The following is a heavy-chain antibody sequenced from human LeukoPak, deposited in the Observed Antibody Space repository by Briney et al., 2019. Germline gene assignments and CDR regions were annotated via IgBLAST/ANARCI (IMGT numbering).Heavy chain of an antibody. D-gene: IGHD3-22*01. Sequence: PGGSLRLSCAASGFTSSSYSMNWVRQAPGKGLEWVSAISGSGGSTYYADSVKGRFTISRDNSKNTLYLQMNSLRAEDTAVYYCAKTYYYDSSGFYWGQGTLVTVSS. CDR2: ISGSGGST. CDR3: AKTYYYDSSGFY. CDR1: GFTSSSYS. J-gene: IGHJ4*02. V-gene: IGHV3-23*01.